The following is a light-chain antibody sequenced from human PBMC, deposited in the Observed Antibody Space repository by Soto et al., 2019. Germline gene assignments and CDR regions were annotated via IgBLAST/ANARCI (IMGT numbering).Light chain of an antibody. V-gene: IGLV1-51*01. J-gene: IGLJ2*01. CDR3: GAWDSRLSVVL. CDR1: SSNIGNNY. Sequence: QSVLTQPPSVSAAPGHKVTISCSGSSSNIGNNYVSWYQQLPGTAPRLFIYENDKRPSGIPDRFSGSKSGTSATLGITGLQTGDEDDYYCGAWDSRLSVVLFGGGTQLTVL. CDR2: END.